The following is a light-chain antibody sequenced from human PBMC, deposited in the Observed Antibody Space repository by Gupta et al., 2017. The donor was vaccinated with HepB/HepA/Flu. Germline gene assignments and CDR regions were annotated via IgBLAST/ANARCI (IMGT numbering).Light chain of an antibody. CDR3: SSSAGTGSIYI. Sequence: QSALTQPASVAWTPGQSITISCTGTSSDVGSNNLVSWFQHHPGKVPKLMIYEVSKRPSGVTNRFSASKSDDTASLTISRLQAEDEADYYCSSSAGTGSIYIFGGGTKLTVL. CDR2: EVS. V-gene: IGLV2-23*02. J-gene: IGLJ2*01. CDR1: SSDVGSNNL.